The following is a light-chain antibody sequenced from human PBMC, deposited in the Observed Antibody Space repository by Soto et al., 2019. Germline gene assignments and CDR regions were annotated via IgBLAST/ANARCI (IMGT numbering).Light chain of an antibody. CDR1: QSVSSY. J-gene: IGKJ5*01. CDR3: QQRQHWPPIT. Sequence: EIVLTQSPATLSLSPGERAMLSCRASQSVSSYLAWYKQKPGQAPRLLIYDASNRATGIPVRFSGSGSGTDFTLTISSLEPEDFAIYYCQQRQHWPPITFGQGTRLDMK. V-gene: IGKV3-11*01. CDR2: DAS.